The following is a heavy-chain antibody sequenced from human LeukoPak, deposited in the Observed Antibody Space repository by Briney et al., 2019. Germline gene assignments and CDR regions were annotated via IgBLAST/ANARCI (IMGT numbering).Heavy chain of an antibody. V-gene: IGHV4-34*01. D-gene: IGHD6-19*01. CDR2: INHSGST. J-gene: IGHJ4*02. Sequence: GSLRLSCAASGFTFSSYWMSWVRQPPGKGLEWIGEINHSGSTYYNPSLKSRITISVDTSKNQFSLKLSSVTAADTAVYYCARDSALAQAVMFDYWGQGTLVTVSS. CDR1: GFTFSSYW. CDR3: ARDSALAQAVMFDY.